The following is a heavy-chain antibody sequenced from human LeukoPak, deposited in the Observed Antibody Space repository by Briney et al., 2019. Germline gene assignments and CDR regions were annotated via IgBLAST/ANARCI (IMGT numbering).Heavy chain of an antibody. D-gene: IGHD5-24*01. CDR1: GYTFTSYY. CDR3: ARDGTERWLQLLLDTFIYYYMDV. CDR2: INPSGGST. Sequence: ASVKVSCKASGYTFTSYYMHWVRQAPGQGLEWMGIINPSGGSTSYAQKFQGRVTMTRDMSTSTVYMELSSLRSEDTAVYYCARDGTERWLQLLLDTFIYYYMDVWGKGTTVTVSS. V-gene: IGHV1-46*01. J-gene: IGHJ6*03.